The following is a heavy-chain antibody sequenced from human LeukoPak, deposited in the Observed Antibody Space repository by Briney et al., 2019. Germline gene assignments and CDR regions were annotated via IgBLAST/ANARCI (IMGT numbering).Heavy chain of an antibody. J-gene: IGHJ6*02. CDR1: GGSISSGGYY. D-gene: IGHD6-19*01. CDR3: ARDLGAVADIPYYYYGMDV. V-gene: IGHV4-61*02. CDR2: IYTSGST. Sequence: SETLSLTCTVSGGSISSGGYYWSWIRQPAGKGLEWIGRIYTSGSTNYNPSLKSRVTMSVDTSKNQFSLKLSSVTAADTAVYYCARDLGAVADIPYYYYGMDVWGQGTTVTVSS.